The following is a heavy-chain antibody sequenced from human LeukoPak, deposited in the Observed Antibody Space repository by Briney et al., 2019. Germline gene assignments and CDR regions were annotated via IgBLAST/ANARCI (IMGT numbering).Heavy chain of an antibody. J-gene: IGHJ6*03. CDR2: IKQDGSEK. D-gene: IGHD5-18*01. CDR1: GFTFSSYW. Sequence: GGSLRLSCAASGFTFSSYWMSWVRQAPGKGLEWVANIKQDGSEKYYVDSVKGRFTISRDNSKNTLYLQMNSLRAEDTAVYYCAGGYSYGYVYYYMDVWGKGTTVTVSS. CDR3: AGGYSYGYVYYYMDV. V-gene: IGHV3-7*03.